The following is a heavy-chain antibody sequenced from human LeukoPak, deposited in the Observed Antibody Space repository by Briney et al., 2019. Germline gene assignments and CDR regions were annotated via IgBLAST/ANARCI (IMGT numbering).Heavy chain of an antibody. CDR2: IYYSGRT. Sequence: PSETLSLACTVSGDSISNYYWSWIRQPPGKGLEWIGNIYYSGRTNYNPSLKSRVTISVDTSKNQFSLKLSSVAAADTAVYYCARQGVEYYYDSSGCDYWGKGTLVTVSS. CDR1: GDSISNYY. CDR3: ARQGVEYYYDSSGCDY. J-gene: IGHJ4*02. D-gene: IGHD3-22*01. V-gene: IGHV4-59*08.